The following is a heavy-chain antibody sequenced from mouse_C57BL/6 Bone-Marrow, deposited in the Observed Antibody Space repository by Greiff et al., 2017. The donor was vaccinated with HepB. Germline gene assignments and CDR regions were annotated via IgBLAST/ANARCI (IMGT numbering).Heavy chain of an antibody. D-gene: IGHD2-4*01. CDR1: GFTFSSYA. Sequence: EVKLQESGGGLVKPGGSLKLSCAASGFTFSSYAMSWVRQTPEKRLEWVATISDGGSYTYYPDNVKGRFTISRDNAKNNLYLQMSHLKSEDTAMYYCARVIYYDYDGFAYWGQGTLVTVSA. CDR3: ARVIYYDYDGFAY. CDR2: ISDGGSYT. V-gene: IGHV5-4*03. J-gene: IGHJ3*01.